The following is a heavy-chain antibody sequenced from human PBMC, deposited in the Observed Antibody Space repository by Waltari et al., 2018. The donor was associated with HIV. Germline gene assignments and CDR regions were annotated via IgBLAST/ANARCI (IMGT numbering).Heavy chain of an antibody. CDR2: IYYSGST. Sequence: VQLQESGPGLVKPSQTLSLTCTVSGGSISSGGYYWSGIRQHPGKGLEWIGYIYYSGSTYYNPSLKSRVTISVDTSKNQFSLKLSSVTAADTAVYYCARDANSDYWYFDLWGRGTLVTVSS. V-gene: IGHV4-31*03. CDR1: GGSISSGGYY. CDR3: ARDANSDYWYFDL. D-gene: IGHD7-27*01. J-gene: IGHJ2*01.